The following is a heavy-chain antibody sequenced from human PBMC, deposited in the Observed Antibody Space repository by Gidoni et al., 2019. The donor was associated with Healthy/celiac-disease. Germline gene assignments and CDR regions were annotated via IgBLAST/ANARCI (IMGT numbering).Heavy chain of an antibody. CDR3: ARECGYSYGYFGYNWFDP. Sequence: QVQLQQWGAGLLKPSETLSLTCAVYGGSFSGSYWSWIRQPPGKGLEWIGEINHSGSTNYNPSLKSRVTISVDTSKNQFSLKLSSVTAADTAVYYCARECGYSYGYFGYNWFDPWGQGTLVTVSS. V-gene: IGHV4-34*01. CDR2: INHSGST. CDR1: GGSFSGSY. J-gene: IGHJ5*02. D-gene: IGHD5-18*01.